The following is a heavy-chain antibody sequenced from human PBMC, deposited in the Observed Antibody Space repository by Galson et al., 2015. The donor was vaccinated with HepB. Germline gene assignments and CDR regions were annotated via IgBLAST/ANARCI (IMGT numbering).Heavy chain of an antibody. CDR1: GFTFSSFA. CDR3: ARGAPLTVVARDNWFDP. D-gene: IGHD3-22*01. V-gene: IGHV3-48*04. Sequence: SLRLSCAASGFTFSSFALSWVRQAPGKGLEWLSYMSSRSGTIYYADSVKGRFTISRDNAKNSLFLQMDSLRVEDTAVYYCARGAPLTVVARDNWFDPWGQGTLVTVSS. J-gene: IGHJ5*02. CDR2: MSSRSGTI.